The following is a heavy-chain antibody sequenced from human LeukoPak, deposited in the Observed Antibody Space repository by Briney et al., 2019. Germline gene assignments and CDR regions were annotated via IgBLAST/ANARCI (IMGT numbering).Heavy chain of an antibody. J-gene: IGHJ5*02. D-gene: IGHD5-18*01. Sequence: QSGGPLRLFCAPSVFTFNSYAMSWVPRAPGRGLEWVSHISGNGGRTYYADSVKGRFTISRDNSKNTLYLQMNSLRAEDTAVYYCAKVRDLDTVLVRFDNWGQGTLVTVSS. V-gene: IGHV3-23*01. CDR2: ISGNGGRT. CDR3: AKVRDLDTVLVRFDN. CDR1: VFTFNSYA.